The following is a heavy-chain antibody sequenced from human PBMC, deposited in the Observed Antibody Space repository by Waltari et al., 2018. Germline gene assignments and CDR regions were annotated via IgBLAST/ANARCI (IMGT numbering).Heavy chain of an antibody. J-gene: IGHJ3*02. CDR3: ARGWSYSAFDI. CDR1: GGSISSHY. Sequence: QVQLQESGPGLVKPSETLSLTCTVSGGSISSHYWSWIRQPPGKGLEWIVYIYYSGSTNYNPSLKSRVTISVDTSKNQFSLKLSSVTAADTAVYYCARGWSYSAFDIWGQGTMVTVSS. V-gene: IGHV4-59*11. D-gene: IGHD1-26*01. CDR2: IYYSGST.